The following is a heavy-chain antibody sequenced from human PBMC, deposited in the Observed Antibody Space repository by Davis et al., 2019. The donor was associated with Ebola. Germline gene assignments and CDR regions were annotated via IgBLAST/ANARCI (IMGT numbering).Heavy chain of an antibody. J-gene: IGHJ4*02. V-gene: IGHV4-38-2*02. CDR2: IYHSGST. CDR3: ARVRSNYVLCMDY. D-gene: IGHD4-11*01. CDR1: GYSISNGCY. Sequence: SETLSLTCSVSGYSISNGCYWGWIRQPPGKGLEWIGYIYHSGSTYYNPSLKSRVTISVDRSKNQFSLKLSSVTAADTAVYYCARVRSNYVLCMDYWGQGTLVTVSS.